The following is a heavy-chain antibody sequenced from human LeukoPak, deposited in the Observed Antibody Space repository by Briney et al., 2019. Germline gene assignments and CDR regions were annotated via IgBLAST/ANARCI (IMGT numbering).Heavy chain of an antibody. D-gene: IGHD5-18*01. CDR3: TTGGYRYGDDY. J-gene: IGHJ4*02. Sequence: GGSLRLSCAASVFTFNNAWMNWVRQAPWKGLEWVGRFKSKTDGGTIDYAAPVKGRFTISRDDSKNTLYLQMNSLKTEDTAVYYCTTGGYRYGDDYWGQGTLVTVSS. V-gene: IGHV3-15*07. CDR1: VFTFNNAW. CDR2: FKSKTDGGTI.